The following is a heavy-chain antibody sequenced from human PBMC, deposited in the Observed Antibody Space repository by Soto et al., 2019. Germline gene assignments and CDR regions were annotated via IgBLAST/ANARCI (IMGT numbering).Heavy chain of an antibody. V-gene: IGHV4-4*02. CDR1: GASISTNNW. CDR2: VYHSGST. CDR3: AVPGAGDFDY. J-gene: IGHJ4*02. D-gene: IGHD6-13*01. Sequence: QVQLQELGPGLVETSGTLSLTCAVSGASISTNNWWSWVRQPPGKGLEWIGEVYHSGSTNCNPSLKSRVTISIDKSKNQFSLRLTSMTAADTAVYYCAVPGAGDFDYWSQGTLVTVSS.